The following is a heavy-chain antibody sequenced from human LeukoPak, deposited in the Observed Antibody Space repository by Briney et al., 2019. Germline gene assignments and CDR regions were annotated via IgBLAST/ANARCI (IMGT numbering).Heavy chain of an antibody. CDR3: ARMDLDGGDSIGFDS. D-gene: IGHD2-21*02. CDR2: INPNIGDA. J-gene: IGHJ5*01. Sequence: GSVKVSCKASGYTFTGFFMHWVRQAPGQGLEWMGWINPNIGDAYYAQKFQGRVTMTRDRSINTAYMELSRLTSDDTAVYYCARMDLDGGDSIGFDSWGQGTLVTVSS. CDR1: GYTFTGFF. V-gene: IGHV1-2*02.